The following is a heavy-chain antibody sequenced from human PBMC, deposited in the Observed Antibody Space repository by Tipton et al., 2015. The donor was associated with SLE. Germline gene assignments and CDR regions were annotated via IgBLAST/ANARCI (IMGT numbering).Heavy chain of an antibody. V-gene: IGHV4-59*01. CDR2: IYYSGST. CDR1: GGSISSYY. J-gene: IGHJ3*02. CDR3: ARVGVTSSAFDI. D-gene: IGHD4-11*01. Sequence: LRLSCTVYGGSISSYYWSWIRQPPGKGLEWIGDIYYSGSTNYNPSLKSRVTISVDTSKNQFSLKLSSVTAADTAVYYCARVGVTSSAFDIWGQGTMVTVSS.